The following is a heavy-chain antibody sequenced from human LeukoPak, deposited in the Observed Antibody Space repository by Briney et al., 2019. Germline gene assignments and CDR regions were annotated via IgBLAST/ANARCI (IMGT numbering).Heavy chain of an antibody. CDR2: IRNKANSYAT. CDR3: ARYSGSYLRGLAD. V-gene: IGHV3-72*01. D-gene: IGHD1-26*01. J-gene: IGHJ3*01. CDR1: GFIFSDHY. Sequence: GGSLRLSCAVSGFIFSDHYMDWVRQAPGKGLEWVGRIRNKANSYATEYAASVKGRFTISRDDSKNSLYLQMNSLKTEDTTMYYCARYSGSYLRGLADWGQGTMVTVSS.